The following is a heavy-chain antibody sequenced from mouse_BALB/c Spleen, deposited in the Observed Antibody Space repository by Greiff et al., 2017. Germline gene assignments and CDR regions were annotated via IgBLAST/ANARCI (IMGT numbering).Heavy chain of an antibody. D-gene: IGHD2-1*01. CDR3: ARHDGNYGYFDV. CDR1: GFTFSSYA. CDR2: ISSGGSYT. J-gene: IGHJ1*01. V-gene: IGHV5-9-3*01. Sequence: EVQLVESGGGLVEPGGSLKLSCAASGFTFSSYAMSWVRQTPEKRLEWVATISSGGSYTYYPDSVKGRFTISRDNAKNTLYLQMSSLRSEDTAMYYCARHDGNYGYFDVWGAGTTVTVSS.